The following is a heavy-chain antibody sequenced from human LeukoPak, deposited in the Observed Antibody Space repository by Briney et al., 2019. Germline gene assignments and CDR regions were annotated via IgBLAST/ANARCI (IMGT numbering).Heavy chain of an antibody. CDR2: IKSDGSEK. J-gene: IGHJ4*02. CDR3: ARGGLWLGH. CDR1: GFIFSSYW. V-gene: IGHV3-7*01. D-gene: IGHD3-10*01. Sequence: PGESLRLSCAASGFIFSSYWMCWVRQAPGKGLEWVANIKSDGSEKYYGDSVKGRFTISRGTTKNSPYMQMNSRRVEDTAVYCCARGGLWLGHWGQGSLVTVSS.